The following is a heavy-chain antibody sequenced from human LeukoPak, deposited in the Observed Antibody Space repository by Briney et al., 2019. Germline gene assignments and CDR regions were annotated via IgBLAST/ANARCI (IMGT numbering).Heavy chain of an antibody. CDR2: ISYDGSNK. CDR1: GFTFSSYT. V-gene: IGHV3-30*01. J-gene: IGHJ6*02. D-gene: IGHD2-21*01. Sequence: PGGSLRLSCAASGFTFSSYTMHWVRQAPGKGLEWVAIISYDGSNKYYADSVKGRFTISRDNSKNTLYLQMNSLRAEDTAVYYCARDSDWVSYYGMDVWGQGTTVTVSS. CDR3: ARDSDWVSYYGMDV.